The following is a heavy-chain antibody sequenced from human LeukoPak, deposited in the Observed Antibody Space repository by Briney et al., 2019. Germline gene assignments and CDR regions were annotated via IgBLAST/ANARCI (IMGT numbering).Heavy chain of an antibody. CDR1: GGTFNNYA. V-gene: IGHV1-18*01. D-gene: IGHD3-10*01. CDR2: ISPYNGNT. J-gene: IGHJ5*02. CDR3: ATSITMVRGVIISGDWFDP. Sequence: ASVKVSCKASGGTFNNYAINWVRQAPGQGLEWMGSISPYNGNTNYAQKLQGRVTMTTDTSTSTAYMDLRSLRSDDTALYYCATSITMVRGVIISGDWFDPWGQGTLVTVSS.